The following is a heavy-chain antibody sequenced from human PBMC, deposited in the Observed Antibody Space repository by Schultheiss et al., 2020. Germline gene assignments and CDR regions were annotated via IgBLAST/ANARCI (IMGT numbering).Heavy chain of an antibody. CDR1: GFTFSNAW. V-gene: IGHV3-15*01. J-gene: IGHJ4*02. Sequence: GESLKISCAASGFTFSNAWMSWVRQAPGKGLEWVGRIKSKTDGGTTDYAAPVKGRFTISRDDSKNTLYLQMNSLKTEDTAVYYCTTGGRQWLYYFDYWGQGTLVTV. CDR3: TTGGRQWLYYFDY. CDR2: IKSKTDGGTT. D-gene: IGHD6-19*01.